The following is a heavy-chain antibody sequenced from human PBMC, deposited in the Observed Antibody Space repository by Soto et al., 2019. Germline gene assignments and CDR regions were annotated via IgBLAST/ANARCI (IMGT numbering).Heavy chain of an antibody. Sequence: QVQLVESGGGVVQPGRSLRLSCAASGFTFSSYGMHWVRQAPGKGLEWVAVISYDGSNEYYADSVKGRFTISRDNSKNTPFLQMNSLGAEDTAVYYCAEDAGGSSYFDYWGQGTLVTVSS. V-gene: IGHV3-30*18. D-gene: IGHD1-26*01. J-gene: IGHJ4*02. CDR2: ISYDGSNE. CDR3: AEDAGGSSYFDY. CDR1: GFTFSSYG.